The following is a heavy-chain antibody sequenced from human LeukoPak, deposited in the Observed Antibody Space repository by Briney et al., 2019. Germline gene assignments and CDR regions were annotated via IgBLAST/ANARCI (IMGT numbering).Heavy chain of an antibody. CDR1: GYTFTLYG. J-gene: IGHJ6*02. D-gene: IGHD3-10*02. CDR2: ISAYNGNT. Sequence: ASVKVSYTTSGYTFTLYGISWVRQAPGQGLEWMGWISAYNGNTNYAQKFQDRVTMTTDTSTSTAYMELSCLRSDDSSVYYCASASLSYYFARTFYSLSPRSPQYVIHVCGQGTTVTVSS. V-gene: IGHV1-18*01. CDR3: ASASLSYYFARTFYSLSPRSPQYVIHV.